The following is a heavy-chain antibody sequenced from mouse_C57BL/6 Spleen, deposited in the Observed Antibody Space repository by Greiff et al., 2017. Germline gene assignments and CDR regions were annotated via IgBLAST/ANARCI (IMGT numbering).Heavy chain of an antibody. CDR2: IDPETGGT. D-gene: IGHD2-14*01. CDR1: GYTFTDYE. V-gene: IGHV1-15*01. CDR3: TGYERFAY. J-gene: IGHJ3*01. Sequence: LVESGAELVRPGASVTLSCKASGYTFTDYEMHWVKQTPVHGLEWIGAIDPETGGTAYNQKFKGKAILTADKSSSTAYMELRSLTSEDSAVYYCTGYERFAYWGQGTLVTVSA.